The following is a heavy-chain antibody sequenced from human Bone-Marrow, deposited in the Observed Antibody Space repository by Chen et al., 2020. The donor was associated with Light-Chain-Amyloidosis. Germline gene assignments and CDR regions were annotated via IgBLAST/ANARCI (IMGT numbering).Heavy chain of an antibody. D-gene: IGHD3-3*01. CDR3: ARQYYDFWSGSYYFDY. Sequence: QLQLQESGPGLVKPSETLSLTCTVSGGSISSSSYYWGWIRQPPGKGLEWIGSIYYSGSTYYNPSLKRRVTISVDTSKNQFSLKLSSVTAADTAVYYCARQYYDFWSGSYYFDYWGQGTLVTVSS. V-gene: IGHV4-39*01. J-gene: IGHJ4*02. CDR1: GGSISSSSYY. CDR2: IYYSGST.